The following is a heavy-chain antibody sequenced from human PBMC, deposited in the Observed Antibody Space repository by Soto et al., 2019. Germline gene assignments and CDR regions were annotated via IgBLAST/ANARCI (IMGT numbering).Heavy chain of an antibody. J-gene: IGHJ3*02. CDR1: GFTFSSYA. CDR3: ARDPPTGDAFDI. Sequence: GGSLRLSCAASGFTFSSYAMSWVRQAPGKGLEWVSAISGSGGSTYYADSVKGRFTISRDNAENSLFLQMNSLRAEDTAVYYCARDPPTGDAFDIWGQGTMVTVSS. D-gene: IGHD1-1*01. V-gene: IGHV3-23*01. CDR2: ISGSGGST.